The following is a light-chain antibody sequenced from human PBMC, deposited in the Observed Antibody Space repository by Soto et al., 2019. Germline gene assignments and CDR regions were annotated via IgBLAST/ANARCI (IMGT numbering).Light chain of an antibody. CDR3: QQYNSYPLT. CDR2: KAS. CDR1: QSLSSL. V-gene: IGKV1-5*03. J-gene: IGKJ5*01. Sequence: DIQMTQSPSTLSASVGDRVTITCRASQSLSSLLAWYQQKPGRAPTLLIYKASTLESGVPSRFSGSGSGTEFTLTISSLQPDDFATYYCQQYNSYPLTFGQGTRLEIK.